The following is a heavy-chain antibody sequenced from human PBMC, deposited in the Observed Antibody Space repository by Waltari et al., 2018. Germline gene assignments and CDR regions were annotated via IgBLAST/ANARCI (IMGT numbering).Heavy chain of an antibody. V-gene: IGHV1-69*01. Sequence: SSYAISWVRQAPGQGLEWMGGIIPIFGTANYAQKFQGRVTITADESTSTAYMELSSLRSEDTAVYYCARGMPTQSFDYWGQGTLVTVSS. D-gene: IGHD2-2*01. CDR3: ARGMPTQSFDY. J-gene: IGHJ4*02. CDR1: SSYA. CDR2: IIPIFGTA.